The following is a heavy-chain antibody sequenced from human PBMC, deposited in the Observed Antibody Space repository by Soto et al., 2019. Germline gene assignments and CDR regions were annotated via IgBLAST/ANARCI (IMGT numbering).Heavy chain of an antibody. V-gene: IGHV3-15*01. J-gene: IGHJ1*01. CDR2: VKSKTDGGTT. D-gene: IGHD6-19*01. Sequence: RLSCVASGFTFSNAWMSWVRQAPGKGLEWVGRVKSKTDGGTTDYAAPVKGRFTVSRDDSKNTLYLQMDSLKTEDTAVYSCTTDPGQWLINWGQGTLVTVSS. CDR3: TTDPGQWLIN. CDR1: GFTFSNAW.